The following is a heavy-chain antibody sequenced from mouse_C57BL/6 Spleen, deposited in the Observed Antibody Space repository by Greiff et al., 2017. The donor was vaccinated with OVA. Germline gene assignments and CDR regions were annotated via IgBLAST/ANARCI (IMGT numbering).Heavy chain of an antibody. J-gene: IGHJ4*01. CDR2: INPSNGGT. Sequence: QVQLQQPGTELVKPGASVKLSCKASGYTFTSYWMHWVKQRPGQGLEWIGNINPSNGGTNYNEKFKSKATLTVDKSSSIAYMQLSSLTSEDSAVYYCARDDDYDAYYYAMDYWGQGTSVTVSS. CDR1: GYTFTSYW. CDR3: ARDDDYDAYYYAMDY. V-gene: IGHV1-53*01. D-gene: IGHD2-4*01.